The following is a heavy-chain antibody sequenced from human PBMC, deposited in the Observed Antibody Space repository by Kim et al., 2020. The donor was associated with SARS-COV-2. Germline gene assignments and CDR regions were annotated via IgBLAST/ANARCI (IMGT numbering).Heavy chain of an antibody. CDR1: GYTFTSYY. D-gene: IGHD2-15*01. CDR2: INPSGGST. CDR3: ARGMEYCSGGSCYSGGYYYYGMDV. Sequence: VSVKVSCKASGYTFTSYYMHWVRQAPGQGLEWMGIINPSGGSTSYAQKFQGRVTMTRDTSTSTVYMELSSLRSEDTAVYYCARGMEYCSGGSCYSGGYYYYGMDVWGQETTVTVSS. V-gene: IGHV1-46*01. J-gene: IGHJ6*02.